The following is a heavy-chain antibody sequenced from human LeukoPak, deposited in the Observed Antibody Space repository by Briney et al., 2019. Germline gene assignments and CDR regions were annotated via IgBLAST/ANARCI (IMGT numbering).Heavy chain of an antibody. J-gene: IGHJ4*02. V-gene: IGHV4-31*03. Sequence: SETLSLTCTVSGGSISSGGYYWSWIRQHPGKGLEWIGYIYYTGSTYYNPSLKSRITMSVDTSKNQFSLKLSSVTAADTAVYYCARDLGRTYFDYWGQGTLVTVSS. CDR3: ARDLGRTYFDY. D-gene: IGHD1-1*01. CDR2: IYYTGST. CDR1: GGSISSGGYY.